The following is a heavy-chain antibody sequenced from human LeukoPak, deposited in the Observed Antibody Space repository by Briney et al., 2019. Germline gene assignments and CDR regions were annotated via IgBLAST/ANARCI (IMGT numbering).Heavy chain of an antibody. Sequence: GGSLRLSCAASGFTFSSYSMNWVRQAPGKGLEWVSSISSRSSYIYYADSVKGRFTISRDNAKNSLYLQMNSLRAEDTAVYYCARAESSGYYPPGYWGQGTLVTVSS. CDR3: ARAESSGYYPPGY. J-gene: IGHJ4*02. D-gene: IGHD3-22*01. CDR1: GFTFSSYS. CDR2: ISSRSSYI. V-gene: IGHV3-21*01.